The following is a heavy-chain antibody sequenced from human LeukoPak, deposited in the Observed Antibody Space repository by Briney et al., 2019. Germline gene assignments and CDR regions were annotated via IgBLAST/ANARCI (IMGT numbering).Heavy chain of an antibody. D-gene: IGHD1-1*01. J-gene: IGHJ4*02. Sequence: GASVKVSCKVSGYTLTELSMHWVRQAPGKGLEWMGGFDPEDGETIYAQKFQGRVTMTRDTSTSTVYMELSSLRSEDTAVYYCARDNDYWGQGTLVTVSS. CDR1: GYTLTELS. CDR2: FDPEDGET. V-gene: IGHV1-24*01. CDR3: ARDNDY.